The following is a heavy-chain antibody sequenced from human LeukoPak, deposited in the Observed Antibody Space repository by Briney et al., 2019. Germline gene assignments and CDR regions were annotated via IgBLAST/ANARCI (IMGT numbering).Heavy chain of an antibody. Sequence: ASVKVSCKASGYTFTSYDINWVRQATGQGLEWMGWMNPNSGNTGYAQKFQGRVTMTRNTSISTAYMELSSLRSEDTAVYYCARAKGIVATIYYYYGMDVWGQGTTVTDSS. D-gene: IGHD5-12*01. CDR1: GYTFTSYD. CDR3: ARAKGIVATIYYYYGMDV. CDR2: MNPNSGNT. J-gene: IGHJ6*02. V-gene: IGHV1-8*01.